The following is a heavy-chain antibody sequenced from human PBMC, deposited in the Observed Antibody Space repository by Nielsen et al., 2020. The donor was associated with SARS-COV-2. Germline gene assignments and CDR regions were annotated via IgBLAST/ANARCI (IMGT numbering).Heavy chain of an antibody. Sequence: GESLKISCAASGFTFSSYAMHWVRQAPGKGLEWVAVISYDGSNKYYADSVKGRFTISRDNSKNTLYLQMNSLRAEDTAVYYCARDDWNDGYGMYVWGQGTTVTVSS. V-gene: IGHV3-30-3*01. J-gene: IGHJ6*02. CDR2: ISYDGSNK. CDR3: ARDDWNDGYGMYV. D-gene: IGHD1-1*01. CDR1: GFTFSSYA.